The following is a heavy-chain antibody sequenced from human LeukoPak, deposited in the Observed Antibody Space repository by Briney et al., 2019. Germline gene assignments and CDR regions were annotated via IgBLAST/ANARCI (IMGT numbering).Heavy chain of an antibody. CDR3: ARGPVGGTTYNDGDAFDI. CDR1: GGSISRYY. J-gene: IGHJ3*02. CDR2: IYYSGST. D-gene: IGHD1-7*01. V-gene: IGHV4-59*01. Sequence: SETLSLTCTVSGGSISRYYWSWIRQPPGKGLEWIGYIYYSGSTNYNPSLKSRVTISVDTSKNQFSLKLSSVTAADTAVYYCARGPVGGTTYNDGDAFDIWGQGTMVTVSS.